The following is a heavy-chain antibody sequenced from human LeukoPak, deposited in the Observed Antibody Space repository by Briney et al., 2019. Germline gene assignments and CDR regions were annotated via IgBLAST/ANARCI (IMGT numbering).Heavy chain of an antibody. D-gene: IGHD3-10*01. V-gene: IGHV3-30*01. J-gene: IGHJ6*03. CDR1: GFTFSRDM. Sequence: GGSLRLSCATYGFTFSRDMMQWARQAPGKGQEWVALISYDGNNKFYADSVKGRFTISRDDSRNTLYLEMNSLRREDAAVYSCARGGIPTGPYYYFYYMDVWGKGTAVTVSS. CDR2: ISYDGNNK. CDR3: ARGGIPTGPYYYFYYMDV.